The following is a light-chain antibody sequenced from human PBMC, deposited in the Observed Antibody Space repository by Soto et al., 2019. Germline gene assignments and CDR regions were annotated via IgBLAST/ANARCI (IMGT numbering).Light chain of an antibody. CDR1: QRVTSNY. Sequence: EIVLTQSPGTLSLSPGERATLSCRASQRVTSNYLAWYQQKPGQAPRLLFYGASTRATGIPDRFSGSGSGTDFALTITRLEPEDFAVYYCQQYVNSPQMYTFGQGTKLEIK. J-gene: IGKJ2*01. CDR3: QQYVNSPQMYT. V-gene: IGKV3-20*01. CDR2: GAS.